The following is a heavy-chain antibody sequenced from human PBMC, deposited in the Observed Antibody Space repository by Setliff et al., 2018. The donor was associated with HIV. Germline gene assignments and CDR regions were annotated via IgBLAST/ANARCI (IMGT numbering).Heavy chain of an antibody. CDR1: GFSINSGYY. D-gene: IGHD2-15*01. J-gene: IGHJ4*02. Sequence: SETLSLTCAVSGFSINSGYYWGWIRQPPGKGLEWIGSIYQTGTTYYSPSLKSRVTISVDTSQNQFSLRLSSVTAADTAVYYCARGSGRFCSGGRCSAFDYWGQGTLVTVSS. CDR2: IYQTGTT. CDR3: ARGSGRFCSGGRCSAFDY. V-gene: IGHV4-38-2*01.